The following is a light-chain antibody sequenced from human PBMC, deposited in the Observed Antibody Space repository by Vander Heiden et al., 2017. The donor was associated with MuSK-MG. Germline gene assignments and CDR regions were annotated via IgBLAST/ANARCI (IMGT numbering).Light chain of an antibody. Sequence: QTVVTQEPSLTVSPGGTVTLTCASSTGAVTSGYYPNWFQQKPGQAPRAPRPLIYSTNIKDSGTPARFSGSLLGDKAALTLSGAQPEDEAVYYCLLYSGGAWVFGGGTKLTVL. CDR2: STN. V-gene: IGLV7-43*01. J-gene: IGLJ3*02. CDR1: TGAVTSGYY. CDR3: LLYSGGAWV.